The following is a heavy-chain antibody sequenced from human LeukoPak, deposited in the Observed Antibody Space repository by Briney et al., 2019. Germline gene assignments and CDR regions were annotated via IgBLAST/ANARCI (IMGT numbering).Heavy chain of an antibody. V-gene: IGHV1-46*01. D-gene: IGHD3-22*01. CDR3: ARDRLGRSEAFDI. Sequence: GASVKVSCKASGYTFTSYYMHWVRQAPGQGLEWMGTIDPSGGSTSYAQKFQGTVTMTRDTSTSTVCMELSSLRSEDTAVYFCARDRLGRSEAFDIWGQGTMVTVSS. CDR1: GYTFTSYY. J-gene: IGHJ3*02. CDR2: IDPSGGST.